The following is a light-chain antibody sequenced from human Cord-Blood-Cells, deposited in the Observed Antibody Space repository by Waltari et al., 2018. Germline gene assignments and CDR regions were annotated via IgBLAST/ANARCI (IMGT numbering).Light chain of an antibody. Sequence: QSALTQPASVSGSPGQSITISCTGTSSAVGCYNYVSWYQQHPGKAPKLMIYEVSNRPSGVSHRFSGSKSGNTASLTISGLQAEDEADYYCSSYTSSSTLVFGGGTKLTVL. CDR2: EVS. J-gene: IGLJ2*01. CDR1: SSAVGCYNY. V-gene: IGLV2-14*01. CDR3: SSYTSSSTLV.